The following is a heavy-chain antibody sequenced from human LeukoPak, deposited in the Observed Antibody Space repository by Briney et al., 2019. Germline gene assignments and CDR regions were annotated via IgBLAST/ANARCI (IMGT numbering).Heavy chain of an antibody. V-gene: IGHV3-21*01. CDR2: VNTVSSYI. J-gene: IGHJ4*02. Sequence: GGSLRLSCAASGFTFSDYSMNWVRQAPGKGLEWVASVNTVSSYIYYADAMRGRFTISRDNAKNSLFLQMNSLRAEDTAVYYCARLRRNSDRSDFFYYYDHWGQGTLVTVSS. CDR1: GFTFSDYS. CDR3: ARLRRNSDRSDFFYYYDH. D-gene: IGHD3-22*01.